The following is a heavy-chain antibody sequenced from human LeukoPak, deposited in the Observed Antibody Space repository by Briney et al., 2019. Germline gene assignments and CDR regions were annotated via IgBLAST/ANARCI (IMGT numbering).Heavy chain of an antibody. D-gene: IGHD4-23*01. V-gene: IGHV3-9*03. CDR2: ISWNSGSI. Sequence: PGGSLRLSCAASGFTFDDYAMHWVRQAPGKGLEWVSGISWNSGSIGYADSVKGRFTISRDNAKNSLYLQMNSLRAKDMASYYCAKDASYGGNSAPFDYWGQGTLVTVSS. CDR3: AKDASYGGNSAPFDY. J-gene: IGHJ4*02. CDR1: GFTFDDYA.